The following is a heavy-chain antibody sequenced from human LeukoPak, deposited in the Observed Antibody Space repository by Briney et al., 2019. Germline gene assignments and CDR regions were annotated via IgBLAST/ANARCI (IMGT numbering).Heavy chain of an antibody. CDR3: AKEKPRYSYGTGSFDY. Sequence: GRSLRLSCAASGFTFSSYGMHWVRQAPGKGLEWVAVISYDGSNKYYADSVKGRFTISRDNSKNTLYLQMNSLRAEDTAAYYCAKEKPRYSYGTGSFDYWGQGTLVTVSS. CDR1: GFTFSSYG. J-gene: IGHJ4*02. D-gene: IGHD5-18*01. CDR2: ISYDGSNK. V-gene: IGHV3-30*18.